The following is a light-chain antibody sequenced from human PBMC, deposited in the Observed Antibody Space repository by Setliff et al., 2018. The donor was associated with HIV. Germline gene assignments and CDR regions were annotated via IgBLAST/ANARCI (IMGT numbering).Light chain of an antibody. V-gene: IGLV1-51*01. Sequence: QSVLTQPPSVSAAPGQKVTIYCSGRSSNIGKNYVSWYKQLPGTAPKLLIYDNNKRPSGIPDRFSGSKSGTSATLGITGPQTGDEADYFCGTWDSSLSAYVFGTGTKVTV. CDR2: DNN. CDR1: SSNIGKNY. J-gene: IGLJ1*01. CDR3: GTWDSSLSAYV.